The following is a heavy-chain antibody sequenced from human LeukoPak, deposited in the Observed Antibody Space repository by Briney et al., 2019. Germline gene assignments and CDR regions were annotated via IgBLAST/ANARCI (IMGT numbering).Heavy chain of an antibody. CDR1: GGSFSGYY. V-gene: IGHV4-34*01. J-gene: IGHJ5*02. CDR2: INHSGST. D-gene: IGHD3-3*01. Sequence: SETLSLTCAVYGGSFSGYYWSWIRQPPGKGLEWIGEINHSGSTNYNPSLKSRVTISVDTSKNQFSLKLSSVTAADTAAYYCARGYDFWSGYPSYNNWFDPWGQGTLVTVSS. CDR3: ARGYDFWSGYPSYNNWFDP.